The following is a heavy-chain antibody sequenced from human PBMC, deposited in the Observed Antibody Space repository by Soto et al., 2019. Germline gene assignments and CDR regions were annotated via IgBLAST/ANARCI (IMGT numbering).Heavy chain of an antibody. D-gene: IGHD3-22*01. CDR2: DSGTGGST. Sequence: GGSLRLSCATSRITLSSFAMSCVGQAPVKALEWFSADSGTGGSTYYEDSVQGRFTISRDKSKDTLSLQLNSLRAKETAVYFCANAYYIDRSGLHSFDFCGQGTLATGSS. J-gene: IGHJ4*02. CDR3: ANAYYIDRSGLHSFDF. V-gene: IGHV3-23*02. CDR1: RITLSSFA.